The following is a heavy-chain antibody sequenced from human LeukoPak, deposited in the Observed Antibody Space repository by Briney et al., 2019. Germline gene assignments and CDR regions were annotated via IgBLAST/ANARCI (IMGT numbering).Heavy chain of an antibody. CDR3: YYRVSSGYLT. CDR2: INPNSGGT. J-gene: IGHJ4*02. CDR1: GYTFTGYY. V-gene: IGHV1-2*02. D-gene: IGHD3-22*01. Sequence: ASVKVSCKTSGYTFTGYYMHWVRQAPGQGLEWMGWINPNSGGTNYAQKFQGRVSMTRDTSISTAYMELGSLRSDDTAVYYCYYRVSSGYLTWGQGTLVAVSS.